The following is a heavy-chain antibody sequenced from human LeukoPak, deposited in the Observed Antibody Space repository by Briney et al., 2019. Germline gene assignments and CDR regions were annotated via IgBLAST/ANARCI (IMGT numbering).Heavy chain of an antibody. Sequence: ASVKVSCKASGGSFSSYVITWVRQAPGQGLEWMGRIIPVLGVSNFAQKFQGRVTITADRSTNTAHMELSRLESGDTAVYYCARDWAYDSSGYYYDLNYFDYWGQGTLVTVSS. V-gene: IGHV1-69*04. CDR3: ARDWAYDSSGYYYDLNYFDY. D-gene: IGHD3-22*01. CDR1: GGSFSSYV. CDR2: IIPVLGVS. J-gene: IGHJ4*02.